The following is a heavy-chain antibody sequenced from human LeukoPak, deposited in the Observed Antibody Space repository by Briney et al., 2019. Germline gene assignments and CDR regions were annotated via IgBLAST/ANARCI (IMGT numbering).Heavy chain of an antibody. D-gene: IGHD2-15*01. J-gene: IGHJ4*02. V-gene: IGHV4-34*01. CDR3: ARGRSLKLIDFDY. CDR1: GGSFSGYY. CDR2: INHSGST. Sequence: SETLSLTCVVYGGSFSGYYWSWIRQPPGMGLEWIGEINHSGSTNYNPSLKSRVTISVDTSKNQFSLKLSSVTAADTAVYYCARGRSLKLIDFDYWGQGTLVTVSS.